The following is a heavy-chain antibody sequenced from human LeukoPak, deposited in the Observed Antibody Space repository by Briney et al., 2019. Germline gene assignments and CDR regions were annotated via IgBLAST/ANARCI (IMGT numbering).Heavy chain of an antibody. CDR3: ATAIPTGVYGDYAGYYYYYMDV. CDR1: GYTLTELS. D-gene: IGHD4-17*01. Sequence: ASVKVSCKVSGYTLTELSMHWVRQAPGKGLAWMGGFDPEDGETIYAQKFQGRVTMTEDTSTDTAYMELSSLRSEDTAVYYCATAIPTGVYGDYAGYYYYYMDVWGKGTTVTVSS. J-gene: IGHJ6*03. CDR2: FDPEDGET. V-gene: IGHV1-24*01.